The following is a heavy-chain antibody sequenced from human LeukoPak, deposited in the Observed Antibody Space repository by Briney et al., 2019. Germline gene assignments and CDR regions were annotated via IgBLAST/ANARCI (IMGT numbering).Heavy chain of an antibody. J-gene: IGHJ6*02. D-gene: IGHD1-1*01. CDR3: ARVQGDDLLYGMDV. V-gene: IGHV4-59*13. Sequence: SETLSLTCTVSGGSISSYYWSWIRQPPGKGLEWIVYIYYSGSTNYNPSLKSRVTISVDTSKNQFSLKLSSVTAADTAVYYCARVQGDDLLYGMDVWGQGTTVTVSS. CDR2: IYYSGST. CDR1: GGSISSYY.